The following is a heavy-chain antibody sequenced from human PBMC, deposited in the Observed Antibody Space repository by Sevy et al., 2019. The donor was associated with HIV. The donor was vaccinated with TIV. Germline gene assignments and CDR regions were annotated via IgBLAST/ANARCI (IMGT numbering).Heavy chain of an antibody. CDR2: IFSGGRT. J-gene: IGHJ6*02. Sequence: GGSLRLSCAVSGFAVSDNCMSWVRQSPGKGLEWVSVIFSGGRTSYADSVKGRFTVSRDNSRNTLYLQMENLRAEDTATYYCARDRVVHNDYIFVAYYYGMDVWGQGTTVTVSS. CDR3: ARDRVVHNDYIFVAYYYGMDV. V-gene: IGHV3-53*01. CDR1: GFAVSDNC. D-gene: IGHD4-4*01.